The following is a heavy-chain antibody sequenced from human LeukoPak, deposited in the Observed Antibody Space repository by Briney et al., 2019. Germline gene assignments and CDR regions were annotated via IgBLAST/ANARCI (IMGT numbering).Heavy chain of an antibody. Sequence: GESLKISCKGSGYSFTSYWIGWVRQMPGKGLEWMGVIYPGDSDTTYSPSFQGQVTISADKSIRTAYLQWSSLKASDTAMYYCASTYSSSFSYWGQGALVTVSS. J-gene: IGHJ4*02. CDR2: IYPGDSDT. D-gene: IGHD6-6*01. V-gene: IGHV5-51*01. CDR3: ASTYSSSFSY. CDR1: GYSFTSYW.